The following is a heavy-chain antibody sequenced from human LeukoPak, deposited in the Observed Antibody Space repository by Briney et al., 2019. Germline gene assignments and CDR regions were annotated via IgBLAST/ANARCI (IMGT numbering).Heavy chain of an antibody. CDR2: INPNSGGT. D-gene: IGHD3-22*01. V-gene: IGHV1-2*02. CDR3: ARDRYYYDSSGPFDP. Sequence: ASVKVSCKASGHTFTGYYMHWVRQAPGQGLEWMGWINPNSGGTNYAQKFQGRVTMTRDTSISTAYMELSRLRSDDTAVYYCARDRYYYDSSGPFDPWGQGTLVTVSS. CDR1: GHTFTGYY. J-gene: IGHJ5*02.